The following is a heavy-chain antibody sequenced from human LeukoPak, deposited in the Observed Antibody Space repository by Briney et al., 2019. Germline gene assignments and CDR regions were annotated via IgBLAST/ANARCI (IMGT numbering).Heavy chain of an antibody. D-gene: IGHD4-17*01. CDR2: ISPTGDSA. J-gene: IGHJ3*01. Sequence: ASVKVSCKAAGYSLTDYYMHWVRQAPGQGLEWMGIISPTGDSANYTQKFQGRVTMTRDTSTSAVYMELSSLRSEDTAVYYCARERNYGDYGNAFDVWGQGTKVTVSS. CDR1: GYSLTDYY. V-gene: IGHV1-46*01. CDR3: ARERNYGDYGNAFDV.